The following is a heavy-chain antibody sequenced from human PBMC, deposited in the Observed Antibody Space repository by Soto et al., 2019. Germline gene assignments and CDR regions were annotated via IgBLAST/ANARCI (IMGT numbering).Heavy chain of an antibody. CDR1: GFTFSSYG. J-gene: IGHJ3*02. CDR3: AKDQSSGWYYDAFDI. Sequence: QVQLVESGGGVVQPGRPLRLSCAASGFTFSSYGMHWVRQAPGKGLEWVAVISYDGSNKYYADSVKGRFTISRDNSKNTLYLQMNSLRAEDTAVYYCAKDQSSGWYYDAFDIWGQGTMVTVSS. D-gene: IGHD6-19*01. V-gene: IGHV3-30*18. CDR2: ISYDGSNK.